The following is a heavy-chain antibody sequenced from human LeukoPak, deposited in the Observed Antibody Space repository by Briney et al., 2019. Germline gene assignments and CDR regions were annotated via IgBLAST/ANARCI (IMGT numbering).Heavy chain of an antibody. Sequence: ASVKVSCKASGYTFTSYYMHWVRQAPGQGLEWMGIINPSGGSTSYAQKFQGRVTMTRDTSTSTVYMELGSLRSEDTAVYYCARDPEFVVVVEGDPYFDYWGQGTLVTVSS. CDR1: GYTFTSYY. CDR3: ARDPEFVVVVEGDPYFDY. J-gene: IGHJ4*02. V-gene: IGHV1-46*01. CDR2: INPSGGST. D-gene: IGHD2-15*01.